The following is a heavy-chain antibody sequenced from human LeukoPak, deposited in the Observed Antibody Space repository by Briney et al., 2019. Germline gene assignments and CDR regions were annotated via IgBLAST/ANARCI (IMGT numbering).Heavy chain of an antibody. CDR2: IYYSGST. CDR3: ARVSYYGDYDDY. Sequence: SETLSLTCTVSGGSISSYYWSWIRQPPGKGLEWIGYIYYSGSTNYNPSLKSRVTISVDTSKNQFSLKLSSVTAADTAVYYCARVSYYGDYDDYWGQGTLVTVSS. D-gene: IGHD4-17*01. V-gene: IGHV4-59*01. J-gene: IGHJ4*02. CDR1: GGSISSYY.